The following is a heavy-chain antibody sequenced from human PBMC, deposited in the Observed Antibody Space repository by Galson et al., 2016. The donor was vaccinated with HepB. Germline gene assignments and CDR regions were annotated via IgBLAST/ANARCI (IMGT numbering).Heavy chain of an antibody. Sequence: LRLSCAASGGSISSSVYHWAWIRQPPGKGPEWIGTIHHTGTTYYNPSLKSRVTLSLDTSKSQFSLMLTSVTAADTAMFYCARHSRALNNWYYFDYWGRGTLVTVSS. D-gene: IGHD1-1*01. V-gene: IGHV4-39*01. J-gene: IGHJ4*02. CDR2: IHHTGTT. CDR3: ARHSRALNNWYYFDY. CDR1: GGSISSSVYH.